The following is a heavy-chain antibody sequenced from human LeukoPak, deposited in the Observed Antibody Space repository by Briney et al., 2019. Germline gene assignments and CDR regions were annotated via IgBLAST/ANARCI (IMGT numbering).Heavy chain of an antibody. Sequence: SETLSLTCTVSGGSISSYYWSWIRQPPGKGLEWIGYIYYSGSTNYNPSLKSRVTISVDTSKNQFSLKLSSVTAADTAVYYCARDDGPGGIDPWGQGTLVTVSS. CDR2: IYYSGST. D-gene: IGHD3-16*01. V-gene: IGHV4-59*12. CDR3: ARDDGPGGIDP. J-gene: IGHJ5*02. CDR1: GGSISSYY.